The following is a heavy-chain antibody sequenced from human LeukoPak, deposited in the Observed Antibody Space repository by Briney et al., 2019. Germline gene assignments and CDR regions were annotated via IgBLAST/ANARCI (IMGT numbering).Heavy chain of an antibody. CDR3: AKGPYSSSWYFGVGP. CDR2: IRCEGTIK. D-gene: IGHD2-2*01. CDR1: GFTFSNYG. V-gene: IGHV3-30*02. J-gene: IGHJ5*02. Sequence: GGSVRLSCAVSGFTFSNYGMFWVRQAPGKGREWVSFIRCEGTIKYYADSVKGRFTISRDNFKNMVYLKMNSLRVEDTAIYYCAKGPYSSSWYFGVGPWGQGTLVTVAS.